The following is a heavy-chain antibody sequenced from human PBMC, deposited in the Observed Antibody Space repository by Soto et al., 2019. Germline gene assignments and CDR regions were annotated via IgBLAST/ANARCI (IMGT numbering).Heavy chain of an antibody. J-gene: IGHJ4*02. CDR3: AKTPPKSPDRPGMITFGGFFDY. CDR2: ISYDGSNK. CDR1: GFTFSSYG. Sequence: GGSLRLSCAASGFTFSSYGMHWVRQAPGKGLEWVAVISYDGSNKYYADSVKGRFTISRDNSKNTLYLQMNSLRAEDTAVYYCAKTPPKSPDRPGMITFGGFFDYWGQGTLVTVSS. V-gene: IGHV3-30*18. D-gene: IGHD3-16*01.